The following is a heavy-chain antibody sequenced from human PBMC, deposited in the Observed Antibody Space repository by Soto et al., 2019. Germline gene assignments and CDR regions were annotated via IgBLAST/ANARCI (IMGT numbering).Heavy chain of an antibody. D-gene: IGHD2-15*01. CDR1: GGSISSGGYY. CDR3: ARVRAYCSGGSCYSSYFDF. Sequence: SETLSLACTVSGGSISSGGYYWSWIRQHPGKGLEWIGYIYSSGSTYYNPSLKSRVTISVDTSKNQFSLKLSSVTAADTAVYYCARVRAYCSGGSCYSSYFDFWAQGNLVTVSS. V-gene: IGHV4-31*03. CDR2: IYSSGST. J-gene: IGHJ4*02.